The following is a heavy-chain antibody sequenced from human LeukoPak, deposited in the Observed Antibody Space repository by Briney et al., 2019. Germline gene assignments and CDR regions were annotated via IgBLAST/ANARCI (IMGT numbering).Heavy chain of an antibody. Sequence: GGSLRLSCAASGFTFSSYAMHWVRQAPGKGLEYVSAISSNGGSTYYANSVKGRFTISRDNSKNTLYLQMGSLRAEDTAVYYCAREGGYNVRPYFDYWGQGTLVTVSS. CDR2: ISSNGGST. J-gene: IGHJ4*02. CDR3: AREGGYNVRPYFDY. CDR1: GFTFSSYA. V-gene: IGHV3-64*01. D-gene: IGHD5-24*01.